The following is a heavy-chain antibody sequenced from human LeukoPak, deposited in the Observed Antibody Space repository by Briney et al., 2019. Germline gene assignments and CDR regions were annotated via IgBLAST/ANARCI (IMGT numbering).Heavy chain of an antibody. CDR2: IIPIFGIA. CDR1: GGTFSSYA. CDR3: ARGTVIVGDRPEYFQH. J-gene: IGHJ1*01. D-gene: IGHD3-22*01. Sequence: SVKVSCKASGGTFSSYAISWVRQAPGQGLEWMGRIIPIFGIANYAQKFQGRVTITADNSTSTAYMELSSLRSEDTAVYYCARGTVIVGDRPEYFQHWGQGTLVTVSS. V-gene: IGHV1-69*04.